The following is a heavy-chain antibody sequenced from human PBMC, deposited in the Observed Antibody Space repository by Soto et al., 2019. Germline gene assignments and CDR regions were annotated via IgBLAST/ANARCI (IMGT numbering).Heavy chain of an antibody. CDR1: GFTFSSYS. Sequence: GGSLRLSCAASGFTFSSYSMNWVRQAPGKGLEWVSYISSSSSTIYYADSVKGRFTISRDNAKNSLYLQMNSLRAEDTAVYYCARAGSRIAVAGLGFDFWGQGTLVNVPS. V-gene: IGHV3-48*01. CDR2: ISSSSSTI. J-gene: IGHJ4*02. D-gene: IGHD6-19*01. CDR3: ARAGSRIAVAGLGFDF.